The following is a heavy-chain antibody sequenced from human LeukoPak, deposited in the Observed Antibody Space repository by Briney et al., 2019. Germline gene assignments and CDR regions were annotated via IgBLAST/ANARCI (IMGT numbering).Heavy chain of an antibody. CDR2: INHSGST. V-gene: IGHV4-34*01. CDR1: GGSFSGYY. Sequence: SETLSLTCAVYGGSFSGYYWSWIRQPPGKGLEWIGEINHSGSTNYNPSLKSRVTISVDTSKNQFSLKLSSVTAADTAVYYCARGPRTPSGYGSRTAGRANWFDPWGQGTLVTVSS. D-gene: IGHD5-12*01. J-gene: IGHJ5*02. CDR3: ARGPRTPSGYGSRTAGRANWFDP.